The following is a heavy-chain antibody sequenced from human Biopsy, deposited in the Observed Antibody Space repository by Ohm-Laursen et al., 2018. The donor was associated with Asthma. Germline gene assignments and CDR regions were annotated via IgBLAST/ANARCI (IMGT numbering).Heavy chain of an antibody. CDR2: LIPVLGTP. CDR1: GDSFSNYA. V-gene: IGHV1-69*13. CDR3: ARGYSGSDRIVYYYSGLEV. J-gene: IGHJ6*02. D-gene: IGHD5-12*01. Sequence: GASVKVSCNASGDSFSNYAISWVRQAPGQGLEWMGGLIPVLGTPDHAQMFEGRVTITAGESTSTAYMELSSLSSEDTAVYYCARGYSGSDRIVYYYSGLEVWGQGTTVTVSS.